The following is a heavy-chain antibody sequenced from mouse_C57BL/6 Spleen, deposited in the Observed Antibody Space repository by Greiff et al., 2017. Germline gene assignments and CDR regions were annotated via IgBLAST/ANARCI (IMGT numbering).Heavy chain of an antibody. CDR1: GYTFTSYW. CDR2: IHPNSGST. J-gene: IGHJ3*01. V-gene: IGHV1-64*01. Sequence: QVQLQQPGAELVKPGASVKLSCKASGYTFTSYWMHWVKQRPGQGLEWIGMIHPNSGSTNYNEKFKSKATLTVDKSSSTAYMQLSSLTSEDSAVYYCAREGAFTVVAPFAYWGQGTLVTVSA. D-gene: IGHD1-1*01. CDR3: AREGAFTVVAPFAY.